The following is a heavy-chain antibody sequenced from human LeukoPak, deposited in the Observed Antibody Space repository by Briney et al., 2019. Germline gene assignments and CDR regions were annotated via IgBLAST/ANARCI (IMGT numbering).Heavy chain of an antibody. CDR3: AKMNGQYVWGSKRRYYYYMDV. CDR1: GFTFSSYA. D-gene: IGHD3-16*01. J-gene: IGHJ6*03. V-gene: IGHV3-23*01. CDR2: ISGSGGST. Sequence: GGSLRLSCAASGFTFSSYAMSWVRQAPGKGLEWVSAISGSGGSTYYADSVKGRFTISRDNSKNTLYLQMNSLRAEDTAVYYCAKMNGQYVWGSKRRYYYYMDVWGKGTTVTISS.